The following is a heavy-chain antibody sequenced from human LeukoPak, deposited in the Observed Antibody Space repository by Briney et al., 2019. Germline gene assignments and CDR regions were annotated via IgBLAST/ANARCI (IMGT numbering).Heavy chain of an antibody. CDR1: GLIFSKYG. V-gene: IGHV3-30*02. CDR3: AKRGFRAPSGDDVLESLHL. D-gene: IGHD2-21*01. J-gene: IGHJ1*01. CDR2: LEYDGTS. Sequence: GDSLRLSCAASGLIFSKYGMHWVRQTPGKGLEWVAFLEYDGTSNYLDSVKGRFTISRDNSESTLYLQMNSLQVEDTAIYYCAKRGFRAPSGDDVLESLHLWGQGTLVTVSS.